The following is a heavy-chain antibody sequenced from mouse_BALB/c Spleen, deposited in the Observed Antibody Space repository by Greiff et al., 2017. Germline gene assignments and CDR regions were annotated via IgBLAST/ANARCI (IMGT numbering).Heavy chain of an antibody. Sequence: VQGVESGPGLVAPSQSLSITCTVSGFSLTGYGVNWVRQPPGKGLEWLGMIWGDGSTDYNSALKSRLSISKDNSKSQVFLKMNSLQTDDTARYYCARGNSLLRLRAMDYWGQGTSVTVSS. V-gene: IGHV2-6-7*01. J-gene: IGHJ4*01. CDR1: GFSLTGYG. CDR2: IWGDGST. CDR3: ARGNSLLRLRAMDY. D-gene: IGHD1-2*01.